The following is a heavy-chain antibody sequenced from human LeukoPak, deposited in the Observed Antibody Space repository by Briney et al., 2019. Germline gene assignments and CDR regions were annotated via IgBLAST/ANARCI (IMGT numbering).Heavy chain of an antibody. CDR3: ARSYGDYSWFDP. CDR2: IYYSGST. V-gene: IGHV4-59*01. D-gene: IGHD4-17*01. CDR1: GGSISSYY. J-gene: IGHJ5*02. Sequence: SETLSLTCTVSGGSISSYYWSWIRQPPGKGLEWIGYIYYSGSTNYNPSLKSRVTISVDMSKNQFSLKLSSVTAADTAVYYCARSYGDYSWFDPWGQGILVTVSS.